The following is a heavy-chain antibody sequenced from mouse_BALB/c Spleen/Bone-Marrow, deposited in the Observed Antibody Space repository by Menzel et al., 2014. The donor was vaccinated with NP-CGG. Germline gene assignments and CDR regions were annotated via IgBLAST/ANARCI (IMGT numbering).Heavy chain of an antibody. Sequence: EVQGVESGGGLVQPGGSLRLSCATSGFTFTDYYMNWVRQPPGKALEWLGFIRNKANGYTTEYSASVKSRFTISRGDSQNILYLQMNTLRVDDSATYYCARDKGRVFFDYWGQGTTLTVSS. J-gene: IGHJ2*01. CDR1: GFTFTDYY. CDR3: ARDKGRVFFDY. CDR2: IRNKANGYTT. V-gene: IGHV7-3*02.